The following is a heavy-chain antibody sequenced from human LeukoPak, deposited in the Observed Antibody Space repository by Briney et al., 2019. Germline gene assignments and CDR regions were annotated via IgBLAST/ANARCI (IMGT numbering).Heavy chain of an antibody. V-gene: IGHV5-51*01. J-gene: IGHJ6*03. D-gene: IGHD6-13*01. CDR2: SYPGDSDT. CDR3: ASRAALGTFGFDYYYYMDV. Sequence: GESLQISCEGFGYSFTSYWIGWVRQVPGKGLEWMGISYPGDSDTRYSPSFQGQVTISADKSINTAYLQWSSLKASDTAMYYCASRAALGTFGFDYYYYMDVWGKGTTVTVSS. CDR1: GYSFTSYW.